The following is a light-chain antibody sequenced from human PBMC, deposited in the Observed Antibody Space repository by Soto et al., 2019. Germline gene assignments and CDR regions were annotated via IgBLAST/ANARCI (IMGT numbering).Light chain of an antibody. CDR2: DDS. CDR3: QVWDSSSDHVV. Sequence: SYELTQPPSVSVAPGQTARITCGGNNIGRKSVHWYQQKPGQAPVVVVYDDSDRPSGIPERFSGSNSGNTATLTISRVEAGDEADYYCQVWDSSSDHVVFGGGTQLTVL. V-gene: IGLV3-21*02. J-gene: IGLJ2*01. CDR1: NIGRKS.